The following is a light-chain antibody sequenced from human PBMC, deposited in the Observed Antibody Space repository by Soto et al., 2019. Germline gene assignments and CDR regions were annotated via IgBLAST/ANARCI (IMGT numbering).Light chain of an antibody. CDR3: QQLRSYPST. CDR1: QSISSY. V-gene: IGKV1-39*01. CDR2: AAS. Sequence: DIQMTQSPSSLSASVGDRVPITCRASQSISSYLNWYQQKPGKAPKLLIYAASSLQSGVPSRFSGSGSGTDFTLTISCLQSEDFATYYCQQLRSYPSTFGGGTKVDIK. J-gene: IGKJ4*01.